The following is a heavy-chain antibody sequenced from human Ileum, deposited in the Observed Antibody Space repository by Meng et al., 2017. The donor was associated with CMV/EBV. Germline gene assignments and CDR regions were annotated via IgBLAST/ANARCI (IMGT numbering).Heavy chain of an antibody. Sequence: CQASGYTFTSYYIRWVRQAPGQGLGWMGMINPSGGGTTYAQRLQGRVTLTRDTSTSILHMELNSLRSDDTAVYYCAKGSDFGGNNFDYWGQGTLVTVSS. V-gene: IGHV1-46*04. CDR3: AKGSDFGGNNFDY. CDR1: GYTFTSYY. CDR2: INPSGGGT. D-gene: IGHD4-23*01. J-gene: IGHJ4*02.